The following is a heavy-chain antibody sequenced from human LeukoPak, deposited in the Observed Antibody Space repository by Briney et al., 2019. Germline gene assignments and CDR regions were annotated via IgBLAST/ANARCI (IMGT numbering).Heavy chain of an antibody. J-gene: IGHJ4*01. CDR3: AKGIYSSAWSYFDY. CDR1: GFTFSNSD. D-gene: IGHD6-19*01. Sequence: GGSLRLSCAASGFTFSNSDMSWVRQAPGKGLEWVSTLSGSGITTYYADSVKGRFTISRDNSKNTLYLQMNSLRAEDTAVYYCAKGIYSSAWSYFDYWGHGTLVTVSS. CDR2: LSGSGITT. V-gene: IGHV3-23*01.